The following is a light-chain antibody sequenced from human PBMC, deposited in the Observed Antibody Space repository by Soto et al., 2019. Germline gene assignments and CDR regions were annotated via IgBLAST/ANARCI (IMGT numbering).Light chain of an antibody. V-gene: IGKV1-8*01. J-gene: IGKJ2*01. Sequence: AIRMTQSPSSFSASTGDRVTITCRASQGISSYLAWYQQKPGKAPKLLIYAASTLQSGVPSRFSGSGSGTDFTLTISCLQSEDFATYSWQQYYSYPPTFGQGTKLEIK. CDR1: QGISSY. CDR2: AAS. CDR3: QQYYSYPPT.